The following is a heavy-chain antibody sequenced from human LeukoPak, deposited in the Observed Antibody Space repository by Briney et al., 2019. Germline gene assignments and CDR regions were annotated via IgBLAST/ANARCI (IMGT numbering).Heavy chain of an antibody. CDR3: ARVYCGGDCYSYYYGMDV. CDR1: GFTFSSYW. CDR2: INSDGSST. Sequence: GGSLRLSCAASGFTFSSYWMHWVRHAPGKGLVWVSRINSDGSSTSYADSVKGRFTISRDNAKNTLYLQMNSLRAEDTAVYYCARVYCGGDCYSYYYGMDVWGQGTTVTVSS. D-gene: IGHD2-21*02. V-gene: IGHV3-74*01. J-gene: IGHJ6*02.